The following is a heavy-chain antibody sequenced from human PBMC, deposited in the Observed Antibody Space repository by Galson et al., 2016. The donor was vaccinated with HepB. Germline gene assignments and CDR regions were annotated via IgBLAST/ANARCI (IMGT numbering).Heavy chain of an antibody. V-gene: IGHV1-69*13. CDR3: ARGARYSGYDSGVKYYYAMDV. Sequence: SVKVSCKASGDTFSSYAISWVRQAPGQGLEWMGGIIPMIATAIYAQKFQGRVTITADESTSTAYMEMSSLRSEDTAVYYCARGARYSGYDSGVKYYYAMDVWGQGTTVTVSS. J-gene: IGHJ6*02. D-gene: IGHD5-12*01. CDR1: GDTFSSYA. CDR2: IIPMIATA.